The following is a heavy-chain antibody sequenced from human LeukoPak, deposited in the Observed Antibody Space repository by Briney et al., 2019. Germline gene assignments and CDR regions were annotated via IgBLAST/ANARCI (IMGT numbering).Heavy chain of an antibody. J-gene: IGHJ6*02. CDR1: GFTFSSYA. CDR2: ISYDGSNK. Sequence: GGSLRLSCAASGFTFSSYAMHWVRQAPGRGLEWVAVISYDGSNKYYADSVKGRFTISRDNAKNSLYLQMNSLRAEDTAVYYCAREDIVVVPAAPYYYYGMDVWGQGTTVTVSS. CDR3: AREDIVVVPAAPYYYYGMDV. V-gene: IGHV3-30-3*01. D-gene: IGHD2-2*01.